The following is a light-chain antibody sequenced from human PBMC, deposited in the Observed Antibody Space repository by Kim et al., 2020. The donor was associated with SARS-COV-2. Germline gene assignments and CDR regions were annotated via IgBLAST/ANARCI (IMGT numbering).Light chain of an antibody. CDR1: KLGDKY. J-gene: IGLJ2*01. V-gene: IGLV3-1*01. CDR2: QDN. CDR3: QAWDSSTAV. Sequence: SYKLTQPPSVSVSPGQTASITCSGDKLGDKYACWYQQKPGQSPVLVIYQDNKRPSGIPERFSGSNSGNTATLTISGTQAMDEADYYCQAWDSSTAVFGGGTQLTVL.